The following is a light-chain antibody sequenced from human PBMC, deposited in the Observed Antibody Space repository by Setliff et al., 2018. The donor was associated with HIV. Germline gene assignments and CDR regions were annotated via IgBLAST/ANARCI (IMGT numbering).Light chain of an antibody. CDR2: NNN. CDR3: AAWHDSLNGYV. V-gene: IGLV1-44*01. CDR1: SSNIGSNT. J-gene: IGLJ1*01. Sequence: GTPGQRVTISCSGSSSNIGSNTVNWYQQLPGTAPKLLIYNNNQRPSGVPDRFSGSKSGTSASLAISGLQSEDEADYYCAAWHDSLNGYVFGAGTRSPS.